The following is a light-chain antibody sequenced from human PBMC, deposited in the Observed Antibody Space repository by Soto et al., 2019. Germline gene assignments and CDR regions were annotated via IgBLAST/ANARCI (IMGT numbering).Light chain of an antibody. CDR3: QQYDQLPIT. Sequence: DIQMTQSASSLPASVGDTVTISCQASQDISKYLNWFQQKPGKAPKLLIYDVFNVETGVPSRCSGRGSGTDFTLIISNLQPEDFATYDCQQYDQLPITFGGGTKGDI. J-gene: IGKJ4*01. V-gene: IGKV1-33*01. CDR2: DVF. CDR1: QDISKY.